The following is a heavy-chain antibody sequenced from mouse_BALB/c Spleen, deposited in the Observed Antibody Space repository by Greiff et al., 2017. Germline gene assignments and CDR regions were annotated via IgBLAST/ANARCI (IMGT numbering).Heavy chain of an antibody. CDR2: ISYSGST. D-gene: IGHD1-2*01. V-gene: IGHV3-8*02. J-gene: IGHJ2*01. CDR3: ARGSLITTAYVDY. CDR1: GDSITSGY. Sequence: VKLMESGPSLVKPSQTLSLTCSVTGDSITSGYWNWIRKFPGNKLAYMGYISYSGSTYYNPSLKSRISITRDTSKNQYYLQLNSVTTEDTATYYCARGSLITTAYVDYWGQGTTLTVSS.